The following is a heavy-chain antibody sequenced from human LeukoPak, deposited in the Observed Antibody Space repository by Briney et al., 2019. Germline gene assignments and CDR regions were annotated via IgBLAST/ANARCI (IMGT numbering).Heavy chain of an antibody. V-gene: IGHV4-59*12. Sequence: SETLSLTCTVSGGSISGYYWSWIRQPPGKGLEWIGYLYYSGSTNYNPSLKSRVTISLNTSKGQFSLKLSSVTAADTAVYYCATDGSGYYRYFDLWGRGTLVTVSS. CDR2: LYYSGST. D-gene: IGHD3-22*01. CDR3: ATDGSGYYRYFDL. CDR1: GGSISGYY. J-gene: IGHJ2*01.